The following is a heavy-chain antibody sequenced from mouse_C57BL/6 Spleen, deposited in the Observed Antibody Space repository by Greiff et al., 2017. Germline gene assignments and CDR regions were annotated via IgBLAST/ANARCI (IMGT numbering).Heavy chain of an antibody. J-gene: IGHJ2*01. CDR2: ISSGSSTI. CDR3: ARDYGSLFDY. D-gene: IGHD1-1*01. V-gene: IGHV5-17*01. Sequence: EVKLVESGGGLVKPGGSLKLSCAASGFTFSDYGMHWVRQAPEKGLEWVAYISSGSSTIYYADTVKGRFTISRDNAKNTLFLHMTSLRSEDTAMYYCARDYGSLFDYWGQGTTLTVSS. CDR1: GFTFSDYG.